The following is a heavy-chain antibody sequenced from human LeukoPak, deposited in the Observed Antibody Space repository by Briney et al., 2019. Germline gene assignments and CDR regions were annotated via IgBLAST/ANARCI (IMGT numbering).Heavy chain of an antibody. V-gene: IGHV3-11*04. CDR3: AGDPGWYSGSYSLDY. J-gene: IGHJ4*02. CDR1: GFTFSDYY. D-gene: IGHD1-26*01. CDR2: ISSSGSTI. Sequence: GGSLRLSCAASGFTFSDYYMSWIRQAPGQGLEWVSYISSSGSTIYYADSVKGRFTISRDNAKNSLYLQMNSLRAEDTAVYYCAGDPGWYSGSYSLDYWGQGTLVTVSS.